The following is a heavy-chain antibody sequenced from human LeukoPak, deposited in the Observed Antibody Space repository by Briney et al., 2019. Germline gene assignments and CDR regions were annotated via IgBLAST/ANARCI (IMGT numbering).Heavy chain of an antibody. CDR1: GFTFSDAW. D-gene: IGHD2-2*02. V-gene: IGHV3-15*01. CDR2: IKSNTDGGTT. Sequence: GGSLRLSCAASGFTFSDAWMSCVRQTPGKGLEWVGRIKSNTDGGTTDFAAPVKGRFTISRDDSENALYLQMNSLKTEDTAVYYCTTQLLYEHNFDYWGQGTLVTVSS. J-gene: IGHJ4*02. CDR3: TTQLLYEHNFDY.